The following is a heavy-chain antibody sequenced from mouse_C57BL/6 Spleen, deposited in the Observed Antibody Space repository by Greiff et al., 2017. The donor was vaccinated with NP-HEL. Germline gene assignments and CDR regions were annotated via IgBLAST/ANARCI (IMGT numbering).Heavy chain of an antibody. CDR2: IHPNSGST. Sequence: QVQLKQPGAELVKPGASVKLSCKASGYTFTSYWMHWVKQRPGQGLEWIGMIHPNSGSTNYNEKFKSKATLTVDKSSSTAYMQLSSLTSEDSAVYYCARHYYGRAWFAYWGQGTLVTVSA. V-gene: IGHV1-64*01. D-gene: IGHD1-1*01. J-gene: IGHJ3*01. CDR3: ARHYYGRAWFAY. CDR1: GYTFTSYW.